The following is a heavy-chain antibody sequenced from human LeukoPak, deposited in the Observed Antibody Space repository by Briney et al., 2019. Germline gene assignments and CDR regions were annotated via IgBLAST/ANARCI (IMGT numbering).Heavy chain of an antibody. J-gene: IGHJ5*02. D-gene: IGHD6-19*01. CDR3: ARAAAETGAFRDNWFDP. V-gene: IGHV3-30*04. CDR1: GFNISRYD. Sequence: GGSLRLSCVASGFNISRYDMHWVRQAPGKGLEWVAVISYDGRNKIYADSVKGRLTISRDNSKNTLYLQMNSLRAEDTAVYYCARAAAETGAFRDNWFDPWGQGTLVTVSS. CDR2: ISYDGRNK.